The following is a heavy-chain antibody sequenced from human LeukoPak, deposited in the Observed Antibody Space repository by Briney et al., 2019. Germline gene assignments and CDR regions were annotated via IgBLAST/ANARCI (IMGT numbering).Heavy chain of an antibody. CDR2: ISGSGGST. J-gene: IGHJ5*02. CDR3: AASIAARSWFDP. V-gene: IGHV3-23*01. Sequence: GGSLRLSFAASGFTFSSYAMSWVRQAPGKGLEWVSAISGSGGSTYYADSVKGRFTISRDNSKNTLYLQMNSLRAEDTAVYYCAASIAARSWFDPWGQGTLVTVSS. CDR1: GFTFSSYA. D-gene: IGHD6-6*01.